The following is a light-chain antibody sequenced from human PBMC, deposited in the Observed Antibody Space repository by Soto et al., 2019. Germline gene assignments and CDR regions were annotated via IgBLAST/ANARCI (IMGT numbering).Light chain of an antibody. V-gene: IGLV2-14*03. CDR3: NSYTSSNPLGV. Sequence: QSVLTQPASVSGSPGQSITLSCTGTSSDIGGYEYVSWYQQQPGKAPKRIIYDVSDRPSGVSNRFSGSKSGNTASLAISGLQAEDEADYYCNSYTSSNPLGVFGTGTKVTVL. CDR2: DVS. CDR1: SSDIGGYEY. J-gene: IGLJ1*01.